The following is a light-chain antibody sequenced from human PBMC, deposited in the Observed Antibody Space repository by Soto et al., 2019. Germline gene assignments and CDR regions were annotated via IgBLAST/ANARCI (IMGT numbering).Light chain of an antibody. Sequence: DIQMTQSPSSLSASIGDRVTITCQASQNITNNLSWYQWKPGKAPKLLIYEASYLESGVPSRFSGTGSGTEFSLTISSLQTADFATYYCQQYDSYGWTFGQGTKVDIK. J-gene: IGKJ1*01. CDR1: QNITNN. CDR2: EAS. V-gene: IGKV1-5*03. CDR3: QQYDSYGWT.